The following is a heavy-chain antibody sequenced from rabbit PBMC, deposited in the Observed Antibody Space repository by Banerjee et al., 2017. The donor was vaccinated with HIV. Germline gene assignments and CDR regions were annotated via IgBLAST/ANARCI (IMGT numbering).Heavy chain of an antibody. CDR3: ARGYYTVGYAGDTYDDNFHL. V-gene: IGHV1S45*01. D-gene: IGHD6-1*01. J-gene: IGHJ6*01. CDR2: IYTGSSGST. CDR1: GLDFSSSLR. Sequence: QEQLVESGGDLVQPEGSLTLTCKASGLDFSSSLRICWVRQAPGKGLEWIACIYTGSSGSTYYASWAKGRFTISKTSSTTVTLQMTSLTAADTATYFCARGYYTVGYAGDTYDDNFHLWGQGTLVTVS.